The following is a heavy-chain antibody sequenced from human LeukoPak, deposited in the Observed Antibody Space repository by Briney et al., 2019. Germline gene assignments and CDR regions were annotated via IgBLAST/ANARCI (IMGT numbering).Heavy chain of an antibody. CDR3: ARGTKYYDYVWGNPDAFDI. Sequence: SETLSLTCAVYGGSFSGYYWSWIRQPPGKGLEWIGEINHSGSTNYNPSLKSRVTISVDTSKHQFSLTLSSVTAADTAVYYCARGTKYYDYVWGNPDAFDIWGQGTMVTVSS. CDR1: GGSFSGYY. CDR2: INHSGST. D-gene: IGHD3-16*01. J-gene: IGHJ3*02. V-gene: IGHV4-34*01.